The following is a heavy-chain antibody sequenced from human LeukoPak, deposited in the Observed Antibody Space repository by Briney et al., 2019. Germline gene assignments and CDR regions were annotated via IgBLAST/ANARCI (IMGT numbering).Heavy chain of an antibody. J-gene: IGHJ4*02. CDR1: GFTFSSYD. V-gene: IGHV3-33*01. Sequence: GGSLRLSCAASGFTFSSYDMRWVRQAPGKGREWVAVIWYDGSNKYYADSVKGRFTISRDNSKNTLYLQMNSLRAEDTAVYYCARWRSDSSGWYYSDYWGQGTLVTVSS. CDR2: IWYDGSNK. CDR3: ARWRSDSSGWYYSDY. D-gene: IGHD6-19*01.